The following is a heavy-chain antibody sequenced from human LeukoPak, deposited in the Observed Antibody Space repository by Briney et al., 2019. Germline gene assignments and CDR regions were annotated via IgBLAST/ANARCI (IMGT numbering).Heavy chain of an antibody. Sequence: GGSLRLSCAASGFTLSGYSMSWVRQAPGKGLEWVANIKQDGSEKYYVDSVKGRFTISRDNAKNSLYLQMNSLRAEDTAVYYCARAYTDCSGGSCYYNWFDPWGQGTLVTVSS. CDR1: GFTLSGYS. J-gene: IGHJ5*02. D-gene: IGHD2-15*01. CDR2: IKQDGSEK. CDR3: ARAYTDCSGGSCYYNWFDP. V-gene: IGHV3-7*03.